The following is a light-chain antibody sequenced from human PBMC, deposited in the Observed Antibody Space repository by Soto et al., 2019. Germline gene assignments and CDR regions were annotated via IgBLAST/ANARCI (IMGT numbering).Light chain of an antibody. J-gene: IGKJ4*01. CDR2: GAS. Sequence: EIVMTQSPATLSVSPGETATLSCRASQSVGSAVAWYQHKPGQAPRLLIVGASIRATGVPGRFSGGGSGTEFTLXIXSLQSXXFAVYYCQQYKNWPPLTFGGGTTVEIK. CDR3: QQYKNWPPLT. V-gene: IGKV3-15*01. CDR1: QSVGSA.